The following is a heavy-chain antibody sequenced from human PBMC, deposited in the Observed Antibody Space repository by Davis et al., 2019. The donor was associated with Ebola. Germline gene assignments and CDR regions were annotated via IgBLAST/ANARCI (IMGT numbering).Heavy chain of an antibody. CDR3: ARGGSYSSGWTYYCDY. D-gene: IGHD6-19*01. J-gene: IGHJ4*02. CDR2: ISSSSSYI. V-gene: IGHV3-21*01. CDR1: GFTFIRYS. Sequence: GGPLRPSFAASGFTFIRYSMNWVRQAPGKGLDLFSSISSSSSYIYYADSVKGRFTISRDNAKNSLYLQMNSLRAEDTDVYYCARGGSYSSGWTYYCDYWGQGTLVTVSS.